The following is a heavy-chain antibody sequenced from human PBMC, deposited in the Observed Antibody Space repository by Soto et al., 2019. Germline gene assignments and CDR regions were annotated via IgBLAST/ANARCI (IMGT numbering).Heavy chain of an antibody. CDR1: GYSFTSYW. J-gene: IGHJ4*02. Sequence: EVQLVQSGAEVKKPGESLRISCKGSGYSFTSYWISWVRQMPGKGLEWMGRIDPSDSYTNYSPSFQGHVTISADKSISTAYLQWSSLKASDTAMYYCARHLSSSGWYEGHDYWGQGTLVTVSS. D-gene: IGHD6-19*01. CDR3: ARHLSSSGWYEGHDY. V-gene: IGHV5-10-1*01. CDR2: IDPSDSYT.